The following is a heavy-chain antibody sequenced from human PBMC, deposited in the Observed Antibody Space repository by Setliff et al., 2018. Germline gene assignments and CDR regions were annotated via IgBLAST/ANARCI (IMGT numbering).Heavy chain of an antibody. Sequence: SETLSLTCTVSGGSISPYFWSWIRQSPGKGLEWIGYIYHNGNTNFNPSLKSRVTISLDTSNNQFSLKLSSVTAADTAVYYCARGSGYYKNDYWGQGTLVTVS. D-gene: IGHD3-3*01. V-gene: IGHV4-59*08. CDR1: GGSISPYF. CDR3: ARGSGYYKNDY. J-gene: IGHJ4*01. CDR2: IYHNGNT.